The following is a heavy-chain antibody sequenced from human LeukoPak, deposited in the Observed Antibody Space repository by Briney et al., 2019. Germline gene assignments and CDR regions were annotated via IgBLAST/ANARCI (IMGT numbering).Heavy chain of an antibody. Sequence: ASVKVSCKASGYTFNVHCIHWMRQAPGQGLEWMGWINPNNGDTSYAQRFQGRVTFTRDTSISTAYMAMSRLRSDDTAVFYCARGSRYHDWLSPLDSWGQGTLVTVSS. CDR2: INPNNGDT. CDR1: GYTFNVHC. D-gene: IGHD3-9*01. J-gene: IGHJ4*02. V-gene: IGHV1-2*02. CDR3: ARGSRYHDWLSPLDS.